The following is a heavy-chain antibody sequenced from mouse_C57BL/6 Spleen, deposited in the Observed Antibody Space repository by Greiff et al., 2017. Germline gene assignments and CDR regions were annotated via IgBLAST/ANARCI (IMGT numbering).Heavy chain of an antibody. D-gene: IGHD2-2*01. V-gene: IGHV1-5*01. J-gene: IGHJ2*01. Sequence: FQLQQSGTVLARPGASVKMSCKTSGYTFTSYWMHWVKQRPGQGLEWIGAIYPGNSDTSYNQKFKGKAKLTAVTSASTAYMELSSLTNEDSAVYYCTESTMVKEAYYFDYWGQGTTLTVSS. CDR3: TESTMVKEAYYFDY. CDR1: GYTFTSYW. CDR2: IYPGNSDT.